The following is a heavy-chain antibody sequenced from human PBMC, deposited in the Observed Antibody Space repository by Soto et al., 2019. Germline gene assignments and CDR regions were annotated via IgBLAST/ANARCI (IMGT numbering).Heavy chain of an antibody. CDR3: TRYMGYSSSSGFY. CDR1: GFTFGDYG. Sequence: GGSLRLSCTASGFTFGDYGMSWFRQAPGKGLEWVGFIRSKAYGGTTEYAASVKGRFTISRDDSKSIAYLQMNSLKTEDTAVYYCTRYMGYSSSSGFYWGQGTLVTVSS. D-gene: IGHD6-6*01. CDR2: IRSKAYGGTT. V-gene: IGHV3-49*03. J-gene: IGHJ4*02.